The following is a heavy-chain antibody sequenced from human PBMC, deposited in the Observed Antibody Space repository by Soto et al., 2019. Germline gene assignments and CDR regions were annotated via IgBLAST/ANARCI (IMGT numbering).Heavy chain of an antibody. D-gene: IGHD6-13*01. CDR1: GASVSSGSFY. CDR3: ERVPIRYSGSHNFDS. J-gene: IGHJ4*02. V-gene: IGHV4-61*01. Sequence: SETLSLTCSVSGASVSSGSFYWSWIRQPPGKGLEWIGFIYNNETFNYNPSLKSRVTLSVDTSKHQFSLKLSSVTAADTAVYYCERVPIRYSGSHNFDSWGQGALVTVYS. CDR2: IYNNETF.